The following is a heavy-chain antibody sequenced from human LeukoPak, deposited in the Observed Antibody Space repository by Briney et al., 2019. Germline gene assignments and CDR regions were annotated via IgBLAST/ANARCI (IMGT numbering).Heavy chain of an antibody. CDR3: ARPGEGLGFDY. D-gene: IGHD3-9*01. CDR1: GGSISSSSSY. CDR2: IYYSGST. Sequence: SETLSLTCTVSGGSISSSSSYWGWIRQPPGKGLEWVGSIYYSGSTYYNPSLKSRVTISVDTSKNQSSLKLSSVTAADTAVYYCARPGEGLGFDYWGQGTLVTVSS. J-gene: IGHJ4*02. V-gene: IGHV4-39*01.